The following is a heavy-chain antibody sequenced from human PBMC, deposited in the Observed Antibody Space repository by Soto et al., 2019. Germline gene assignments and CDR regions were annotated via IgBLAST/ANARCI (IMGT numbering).Heavy chain of an antibody. Sequence: SETLSLTCTVSGGSISSYYWSWIRQPPGKGLEWIGYIYYSGSTNYNPSLKSRVTISVDTSKNQFSLKLSSVTAADTAVYYCARALNSGYFDYWGQGTLVTVSS. V-gene: IGHV4-59*01. CDR2: IYYSGST. J-gene: IGHJ4*02. CDR1: GGSISSYY. D-gene: IGHD6-19*01. CDR3: ARALNSGYFDY.